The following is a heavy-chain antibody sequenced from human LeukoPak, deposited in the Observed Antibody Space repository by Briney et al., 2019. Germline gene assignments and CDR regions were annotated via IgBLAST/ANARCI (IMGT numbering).Heavy chain of an antibody. V-gene: IGHV3-9*01. CDR2: ISWNSGSI. Sequence: GGSLRLSCAASGFTFDDYAMHWVRQAPGKDLEWVSGISWNSGSIGYADSVKGRFTISRDNAKNSLYLQMNSLRAEDTALYYCAKDVTTVTTGGYFDYWGQGTLVTVSS. CDR3: AKDVTTVTTGGYFDY. CDR1: GFTFDDYA. J-gene: IGHJ4*02. D-gene: IGHD4-17*01.